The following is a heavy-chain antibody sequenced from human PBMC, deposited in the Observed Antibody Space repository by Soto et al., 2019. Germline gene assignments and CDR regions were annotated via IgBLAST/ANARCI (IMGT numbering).Heavy chain of an antibody. CDR3: ARDRGDYGMDV. V-gene: IGHV4-30-4*01. D-gene: IGHD3-10*01. CDR2: IYYSGST. CDR1: GGPISSGDYY. Sequence: SETLSLTCTVSGGPISSGDYYWSWIRQPPGKGLEWIGYIYYSGSTYYNPSLKSRVTISVDTSKNQFSLKLSSVTAADTAVYYCARDRGDYGMDVWGQGTTVTVSS. J-gene: IGHJ6*02.